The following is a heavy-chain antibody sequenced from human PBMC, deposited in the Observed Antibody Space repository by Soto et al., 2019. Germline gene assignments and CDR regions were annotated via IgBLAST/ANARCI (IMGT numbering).Heavy chain of an antibody. D-gene: IGHD2-8*02. CDR1: GGSFSGYY. V-gene: IGHV4-34*01. J-gene: IGHJ4*02. Sequence: SETLSITCAVYGGSFSGYYWTWIRQPPGTGLEWIGEINHSGSTNYNPSLNSRVTISVATSKNLFFLKLTSVTASDTAVYYCARDKITGLFDYWGQGTLVTVSS. CDR3: ARDKITGLFDY. CDR2: INHSGST.